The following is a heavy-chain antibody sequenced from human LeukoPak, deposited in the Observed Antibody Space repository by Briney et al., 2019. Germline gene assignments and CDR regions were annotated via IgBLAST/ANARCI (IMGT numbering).Heavy chain of an antibody. D-gene: IGHD1-14*01. V-gene: IGHV4-59*01. CDR1: GGSISNYY. Sequence: SETLSLTCTVSGGSISNYYWYWMRQPPGKGLEWIGYIYYSGSTNYNPSLRSRVTISVDTSKNQFSLKLSSVTAADTAVYYCAKGGPEASAGLSWFDPWGQGTLVTVSS. CDR3: AKGGPEASAGLSWFDP. CDR2: IYYSGST. J-gene: IGHJ5*02.